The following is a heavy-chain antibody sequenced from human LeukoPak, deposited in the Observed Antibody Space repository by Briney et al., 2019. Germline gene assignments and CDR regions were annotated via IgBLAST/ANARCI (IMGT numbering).Heavy chain of an antibody. D-gene: IGHD6-19*01. CDR2: ISYDGSKK. V-gene: IGHV3-30-3*01. Sequence: GRSLRLSCAASGFTFSSYAIDWVRQAPGKGLERVALISYDGSKKYYAESVKGRFTISRDNSKNTLYLQMNSLRPEDTAVYYCARNNIFGYASGWPLDYWGQGTLVTVSS. J-gene: IGHJ4*02. CDR1: GFTFSSYA. CDR3: ARNNIFGYASGWPLDY.